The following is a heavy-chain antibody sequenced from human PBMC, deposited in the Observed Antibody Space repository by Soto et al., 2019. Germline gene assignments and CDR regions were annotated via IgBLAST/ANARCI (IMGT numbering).Heavy chain of an antibody. Sequence: SETLSLTCTVSGGSVSSGSYYWSWIRQPPGKGLEWIGYIYYSGSTNYNPSLKSRVTISVDTSKNQFSLKLSSVTAADTAVYYCERVLRQLGVSFDYWGQGTLVTVSS. D-gene: IGHD6-13*01. V-gene: IGHV4-61*01. CDR2: IYYSGST. CDR3: ERVLRQLGVSFDY. CDR1: GGSVSSGSYY. J-gene: IGHJ4*02.